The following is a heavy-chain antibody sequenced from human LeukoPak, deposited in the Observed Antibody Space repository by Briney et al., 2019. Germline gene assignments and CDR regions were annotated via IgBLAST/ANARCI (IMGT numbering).Heavy chain of an antibody. CDR2: ISGSGGST. J-gene: IGHJ4*02. CDR1: GFTFSSYG. CDR3: ARGTYCAAGGCYSTFDS. V-gene: IGHV3-23*01. Sequence: GGTLRLSCAASGFTFSSYGMSWVRQAPGKGLEWVSAISGSGGSTYYADSVKGRFTISRDNSKNTLYLQMNSLRVDDTAVYFCARGTYCAAGGCYSTFDSWGQGTLVTVSS. D-gene: IGHD2-21*02.